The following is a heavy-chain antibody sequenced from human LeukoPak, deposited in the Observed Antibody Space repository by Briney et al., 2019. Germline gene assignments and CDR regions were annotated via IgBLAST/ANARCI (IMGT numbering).Heavy chain of an antibody. V-gene: IGHV1-2*02. CDR3: ARGLAPAGTFGNGAFDI. CDR1: GYTLTDYN. J-gene: IGHJ3*02. D-gene: IGHD6-13*01. Sequence: ASVKVSRKASGYTLTDYNMHWVRQAPGQGLEWMAWINPNSGGTNYAQKFQGRVTMTRDTSISTAYMEVDRLRSDDTAVYFCARGLAPAGTFGNGAFDIWGQGTMVTVSS. CDR2: INPNSGGT.